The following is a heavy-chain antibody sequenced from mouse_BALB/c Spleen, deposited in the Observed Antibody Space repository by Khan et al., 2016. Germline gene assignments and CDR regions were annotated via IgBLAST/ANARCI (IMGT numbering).Heavy chain of an antibody. J-gene: IGHJ4*01. Sequence: EVQLLETGPGLVKPSQSLSLTCTVTGYSITSDYAWNWIRQFPGNKLEWMGYISYSGSTSYNPSLKSRISITRDTSKNQFFLQLNSVTTEDTATYYCASPHYYGSSNYAMDYWGQGTSVTVSS. CDR2: ISYSGST. CDR1: GYSITSDYA. D-gene: IGHD1-1*01. V-gene: IGHV3-2*02. CDR3: ASPHYYGSSNYAMDY.